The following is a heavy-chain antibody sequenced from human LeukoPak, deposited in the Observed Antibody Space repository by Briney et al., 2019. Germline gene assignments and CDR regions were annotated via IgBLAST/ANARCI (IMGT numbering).Heavy chain of an antibody. V-gene: IGHV4-61*01. CDR1: GYSISSGYY. CDR2: IYYNGST. J-gene: IGHJ3*02. Sequence: TSETLSLTCTVSGYSISSGYYWSWIRQPPGKGLEWIRYIYYNGSTNYNPPLKSRDTISVDTSKNQFSLKLSSVTAADTAVYYCARGLLDGYTHPAACDIWGEGTRVSVSS. D-gene: IGHD5-24*01. CDR3: ARGLLDGYTHPAACDI.